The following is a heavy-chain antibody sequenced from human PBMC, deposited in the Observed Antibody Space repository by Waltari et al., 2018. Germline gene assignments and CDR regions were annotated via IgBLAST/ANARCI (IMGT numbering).Heavy chain of an antibody. Sequence: EVQVVESGGGLVKPGGSLRLSCQASGFTFSSYHRIWVRRAAGKGMEWVPSIRSSSDNLSYADSVQGRFTIARDNAKTSLYLQMNSLRAEDTAVYYCARASRNVVPTVSDYWGQGTLVTVSS. V-gene: IGHV3-21*01. CDR1: GFTFSSYH. CDR2: IRSSSDNL. J-gene: IGHJ4*02. CDR3: ARASRNVVPTVSDY. D-gene: IGHD4-17*01.